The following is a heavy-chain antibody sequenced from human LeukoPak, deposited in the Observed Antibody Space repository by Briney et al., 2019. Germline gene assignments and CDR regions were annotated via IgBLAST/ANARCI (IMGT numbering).Heavy chain of an antibody. CDR2: IYHSGRT. J-gene: IGHJ6*03. CDR1: GFTVSSNY. D-gene: IGHD1-26*01. Sequence: GSLRLSCAASGFTVSSNYMSWVRQVPGKGLEWIGSIYHSGRTFYNPSLKSRVTISVDTSKNQFSLKLTSVTAADTAVYYCARVRGSSGSYEYYHYMDVWGKGTTVTISS. CDR3: ARVRGSSGSYEYYHYMDV. V-gene: IGHV4-38-2*01.